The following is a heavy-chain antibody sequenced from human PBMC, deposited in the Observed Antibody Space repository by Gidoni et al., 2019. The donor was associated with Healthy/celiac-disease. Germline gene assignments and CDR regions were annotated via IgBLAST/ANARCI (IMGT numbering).Heavy chain of an antibody. J-gene: IGHJ4*02. D-gene: IGHD3-16*02. CDR1: GGSFSGYY. Sequence: QVQLQQWGAGLLKPSETLSLTCAVYGGSFSGYYWSWIRQPPGKGLEWIGEINHSGSTNYNPSLKSRVTISVDTSKTQFSLKLSSVTAADTAVYYCARGGYDYVWGSYRYNLPFDYWGQGTLVTVSS. CDR3: ARGGYDYVWGSYRYNLPFDY. V-gene: IGHV4-34*01. CDR2: INHSGST.